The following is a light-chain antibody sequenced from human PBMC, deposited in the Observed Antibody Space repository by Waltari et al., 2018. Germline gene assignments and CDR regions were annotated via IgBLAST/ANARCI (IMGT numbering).Light chain of an antibody. CDR3: NSYSDRKIWV. CDR2: EVT. CDR1: SSDIGAYNF. J-gene: IGLJ3*02. Sequence: QSALTQPPSASGSPGQSVTISCTGTSSDIGAYNFVSWYQQHPGKAPKLIIYEVTKRPSGVPDRFSGSKSGNTASLTVSGLQAEDEADYYCNSYSDRKIWVFGGGTRLTVL. V-gene: IGLV2-8*01.